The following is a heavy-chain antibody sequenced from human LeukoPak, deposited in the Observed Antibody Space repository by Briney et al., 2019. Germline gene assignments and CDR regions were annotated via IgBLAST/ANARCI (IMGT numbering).Heavy chain of an antibody. V-gene: IGHV1-2*02. J-gene: IGHJ5*02. CDR1: GYTFTSYY. Sequence: ASVKVSCKASGYTFTSYYIHWLRQAPGQGLEWMGWINPNSGATDYAQKFQGRITVTSDTSISTAYMEVSRLESDETAVYYCARQSPRVGAPGSRSDYFDPWGQGTLVTVSS. D-gene: IGHD6-13*01. CDR2: INPNSGAT. CDR3: ARQSPRVGAPGSRSDYFDP.